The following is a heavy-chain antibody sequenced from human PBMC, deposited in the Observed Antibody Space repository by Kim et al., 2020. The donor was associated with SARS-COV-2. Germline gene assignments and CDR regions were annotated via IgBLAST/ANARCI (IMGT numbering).Heavy chain of an antibody. CDR3: ARDGRYYDILTGRLAH. D-gene: IGHD3-9*01. CDR1: GFTFSSYS. Sequence: GGSLRLSCAASGFTFSSYSMNWVRQAPGKGLEWVSSISSSSSYIYYADSVKGRFTISRDNAKNSLYLQMNSLRAEDTAVYYCARDGRYYDILTGRLAHWGQGTLVTVSS. J-gene: IGHJ4*02. V-gene: IGHV3-21*01. CDR2: ISSSSSYI.